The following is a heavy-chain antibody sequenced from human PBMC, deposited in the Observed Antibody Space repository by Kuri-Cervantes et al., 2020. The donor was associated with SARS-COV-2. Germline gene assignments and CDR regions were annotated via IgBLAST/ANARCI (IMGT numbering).Heavy chain of an antibody. CDR2: IYTSGST. CDR3: ARTPRSNSMMPLSPDVY. V-gene: IGHV4-4*07. J-gene: IGHJ4*02. Sequence: SETLSLTCSVSRGSISSHDSMSSNYWSWIRQPAGKGLEWIGRIYTSGSTNYNPSLKSRVTMSVDTSKNQFSLKLSSVTAADTAVYYCARTPRSNSMMPLSPDVYWGQGTLVTVSS. D-gene: IGHD1-26*01. CDR1: RGSISSHDSMSSNY.